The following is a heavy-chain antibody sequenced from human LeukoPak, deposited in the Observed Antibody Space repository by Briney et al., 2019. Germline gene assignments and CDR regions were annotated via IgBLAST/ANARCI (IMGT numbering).Heavy chain of an antibody. Sequence: SETLSLTCTISDGSISSYYWNWIRQSPGKGLEWIGHIHYSGSTHYNPSLQSRVSISIDTSKNHFSLNLRSVTAVDTAVYYCARSIYGDFDYWGQGTLVTVSS. CDR2: IHYSGST. CDR3: ARSIYGDFDY. V-gene: IGHV4-59*01. D-gene: IGHD4-17*01. J-gene: IGHJ4*02. CDR1: DGSISSYY.